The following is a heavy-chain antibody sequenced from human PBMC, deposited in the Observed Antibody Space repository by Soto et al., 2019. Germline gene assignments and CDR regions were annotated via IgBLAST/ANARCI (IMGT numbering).Heavy chain of an antibody. CDR1: GYSFTNYW. D-gene: IGHD2-21*01. CDR3: AIGGEWYFFDI. CDR2: IYPGDSDT. V-gene: IGHV5-51*01. Sequence: GESLKIACKGSGYSFTNYWIGWVRQMPGKGLEWMGVIYPGDSDTRYSPSFQGQVTISADKSISTAYLQWSSLRASDTAMYYCAIGGEWYFFDIWAHGTKVTVS. J-gene: IGHJ3*02.